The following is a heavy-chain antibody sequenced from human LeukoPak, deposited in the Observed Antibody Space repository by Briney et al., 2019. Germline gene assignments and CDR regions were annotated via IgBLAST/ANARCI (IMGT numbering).Heavy chain of an antibody. CDR2: ISWNSGSI. CDR1: GFTLSTYW. J-gene: IGHJ5*02. CDR3: AKEMSGFDWLLSS. Sequence: GGSLRLSCAAAGFTLSTYWMHWVRQAPGKGLEWVSGISWNSGSIGYADSVKGRFTISRDNAKNSLYLQMNSLRAEDTALYYCAKEMSGFDWLLSSWGQGTLVTVSS. V-gene: IGHV3-9*01. D-gene: IGHD3-9*01.